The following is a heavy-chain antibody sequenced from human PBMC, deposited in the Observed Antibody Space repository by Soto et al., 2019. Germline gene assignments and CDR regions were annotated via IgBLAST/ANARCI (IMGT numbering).Heavy chain of an antibody. D-gene: IGHD3-22*01. J-gene: IGHJ3*02. V-gene: IGHV3-21*01. Sequence: PGGSLRLSCAASGFSFSGYNMNWVRQAPGKGLEWVSSISGDSNYIYYADSVQGRFTISRDNAKNSVYLQMNSLRAEDTAVYYCARVVYFDRSAYGIWGKGTMVTV. CDR2: ISGDSNYI. CDR3: ARVVYFDRSAYGI. CDR1: GFSFSGYN.